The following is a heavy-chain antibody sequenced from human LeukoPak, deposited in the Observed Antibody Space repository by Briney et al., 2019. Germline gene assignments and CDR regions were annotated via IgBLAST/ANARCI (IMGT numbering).Heavy chain of an antibody. Sequence: SETLSLTCTVSGDSISGDYWSWIRQSPGKGLEGIGYFHHTAGTRYNPSLQSRVTISIDTSRNHFSLKLNSLSAADTAVYFCARLLDYDSSGDPDTFDIWGQGTMVTVSS. V-gene: IGHV4-59*08. J-gene: IGHJ3*02. CDR1: GDSISGDY. D-gene: IGHD3-22*01. CDR3: ARLLDYDSSGDPDTFDI. CDR2: FHHTAGT.